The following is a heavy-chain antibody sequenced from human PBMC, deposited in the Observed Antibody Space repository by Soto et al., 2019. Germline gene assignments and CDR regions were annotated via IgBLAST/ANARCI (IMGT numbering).Heavy chain of an antibody. CDR1: GRTLSSYA. V-gene: IGHV1-69*13. CDR2: IIPIFGTA. J-gene: IGHJ6*02. Sequence: SVKVSCKASGRTLSSYAISGVRQAPGQGLEWMGGIIPIFGTANYAQKFQGRVTITADESTSTAYMELSSLRSEDTAVYYCARLGYCSSTSCTAIGGYYYYYGMDVWGQGTTVTVSS. D-gene: IGHD2-2*01. CDR3: ARLGYCSSTSCTAIGGYYYYYGMDV.